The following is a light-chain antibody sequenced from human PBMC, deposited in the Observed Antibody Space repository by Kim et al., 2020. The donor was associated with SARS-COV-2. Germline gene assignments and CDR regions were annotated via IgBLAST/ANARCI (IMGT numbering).Light chain of an antibody. V-gene: IGKV3-15*01. CDR1: QSVSSN. CDR3: QQYNNWPPWT. J-gene: IGKJ1*01. CDR2: GAS. Sequence: SPGERATLSCRASQSVSSNLAWYQQKPGQAPRLLIYGASTRATGIPARFTGSGSGTEFTLTISSLQSEDFAVYYCQQYNNWPPWTFGQGTKVEIK.